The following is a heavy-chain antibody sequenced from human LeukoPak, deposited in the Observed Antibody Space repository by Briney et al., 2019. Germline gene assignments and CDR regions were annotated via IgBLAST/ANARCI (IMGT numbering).Heavy chain of an antibody. J-gene: IGHJ4*02. V-gene: IGHV4-61*01. CDR1: GGSVSSGCYY. D-gene: IGHD2-8*01. CDR2: ISNSGST. CDR3: ARENKGVIDY. Sequence: SETLSLTCTVSGGSVSSGCYYWSWIRQPPGKGLEWIGYISNSGSTNYNPSLKSRVTISVDASKRQFSLKLSSVTAADTAVYYCARENKGVIDYWGQGTLVTVSS.